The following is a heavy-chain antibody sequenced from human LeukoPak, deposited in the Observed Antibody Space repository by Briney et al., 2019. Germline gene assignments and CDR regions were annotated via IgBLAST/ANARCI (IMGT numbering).Heavy chain of an antibody. Sequence: GGSLRLSCAASGFTFSSYWMSWVRHAPGKGLEYVSAISYNGGSTYYADSVKGRFTISRDNSKNTLYLQMGSLTAEDMGVYYCARRFAAQLAFVDVWGKGTTVTISS. J-gene: IGHJ6*04. D-gene: IGHD3-3*02. V-gene: IGHV3-64*02. CDR2: ISYNGGST. CDR3: ARRFAAQLAFVDV. CDR1: GFTFSSYW.